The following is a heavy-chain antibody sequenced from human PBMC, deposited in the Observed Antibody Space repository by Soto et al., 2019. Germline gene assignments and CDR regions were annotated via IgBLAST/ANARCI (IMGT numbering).Heavy chain of an antibody. V-gene: IGHV1-2*02. D-gene: IGHD1-26*01. CDR2: INPNSGGT. J-gene: IGHJ4*02. Sequence: ASVKVSCKASGYTFTGYYMHWVRQAPGQGLEWMGWINPNSGGTNYAQKFQGRVTMTRDTSISTAYMELSRLRSDDTAVYYCARASVGAQAYFDYWRQGTLVTVSS. CDR3: ARASVGAQAYFDY. CDR1: GYTFTGYY.